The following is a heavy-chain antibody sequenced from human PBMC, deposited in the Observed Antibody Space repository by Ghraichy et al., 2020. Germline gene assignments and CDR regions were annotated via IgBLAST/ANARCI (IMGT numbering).Heavy chain of an antibody. CDR3: ARTGWTKTDAFDI. CDR1: GGSISSYY. CDR2: IYYSGST. D-gene: IGHD7-27*01. V-gene: IGHV4-59*01. J-gene: IGHJ3*02. Sequence: SHTLSLTCTVSGGSISSYYWSWIRQPPGKGLEWIGYIYYSGSTNYNPSLKSRVTISVDTSKNQFSLKLSSVTAADTAVYYCARTGWTKTDAFDIWGQGTMVTVSS.